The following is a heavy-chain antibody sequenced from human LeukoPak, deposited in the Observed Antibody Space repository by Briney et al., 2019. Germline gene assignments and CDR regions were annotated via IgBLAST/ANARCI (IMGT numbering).Heavy chain of an antibody. Sequence: GGSLRLSCAASGFTFSSYAMSWVRQAPGKGLEWVSAISGSGGSTYYADSVKGRFTISRDSSKNTLYLQMNSLRAEDTAVYYCARDRSRSGWPPGAFDIWGQGTMVTVSS. CDR3: ARDRSRSGWPPGAFDI. V-gene: IGHV3-23*01. D-gene: IGHD6-19*01. CDR1: GFTFSSYA. CDR2: ISGSGGST. J-gene: IGHJ3*02.